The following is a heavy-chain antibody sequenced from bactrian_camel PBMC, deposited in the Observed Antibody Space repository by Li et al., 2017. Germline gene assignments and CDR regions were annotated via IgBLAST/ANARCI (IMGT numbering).Heavy chain of an antibody. Sequence: HVQLVESGGGSVQSGGSLRLSCAASRYSYGNYCLGWFRLAPGKEREEVASRYTGGGSTYYADSVKGRFTISRDNAKKTMYLQMVNLKTDDTGMYFCATIPFRPCDSRKVVIPFGGQGTQVTVS. CDR3: ATIPFRPCDSRKVVIPF. V-gene: IGHV3S1*01. CDR1: RYSYGNYC. J-gene: IGHJ4*01. D-gene: IGHD6*01. CDR2: RYTGGGST.